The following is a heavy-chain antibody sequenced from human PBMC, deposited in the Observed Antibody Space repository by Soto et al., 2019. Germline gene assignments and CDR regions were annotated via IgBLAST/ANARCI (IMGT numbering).Heavy chain of an antibody. CDR1: GFSLSTSAVG. CDR2: IYWDDDK. J-gene: IGHJ5*02. Sequence: QITLKESGPSLVKPTQTLTLTCTFSGFSLSTSAVGVIWIRQPPGKPLEWLALIYWDDDKRYSPSLENRLTITKDTAKNQLVLTMTNMDPEDTVTYYCAHKTWTAARGDNCFDPWGQGALVTVSS. D-gene: IGHD1-1*01. V-gene: IGHV2-5*02. CDR3: AHKTWTAARGDNCFDP.